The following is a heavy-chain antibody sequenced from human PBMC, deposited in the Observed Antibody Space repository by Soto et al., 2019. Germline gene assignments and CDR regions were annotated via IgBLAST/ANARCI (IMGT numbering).Heavy chain of an antibody. D-gene: IGHD4-17*01. Sequence: QVQLVESGGGVVQPGRSLRLSCAASGFTFSSYAMHWVRQAPGKGLEWVAVISYDGSNKYYADSVKGRFTISRDNSKNTLYLQMNSLRAEDTAVYYCASTRGASYGDSLNYYYGMDVWGQGTTVTVSS. CDR2: ISYDGSNK. J-gene: IGHJ6*02. CDR1: GFTFSSYA. V-gene: IGHV3-30-3*01. CDR3: ASTRGASYGDSLNYYYGMDV.